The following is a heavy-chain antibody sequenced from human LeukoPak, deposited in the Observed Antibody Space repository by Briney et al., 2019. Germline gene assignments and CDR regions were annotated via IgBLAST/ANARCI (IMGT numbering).Heavy chain of an antibody. CDR1: GFTFSSYG. D-gene: IGHD3-22*01. Sequence: PGGSLRLSCAASGFTFSSYGMHWVRQAPGKGLEWVAVIWYDGSNKYYADSVKGRFTISRDNSKNTLYLQMNSLRAEDTAVYYCAKGIHYDSSGPFDYWGQGTLVTVSS. CDR2: IWYDGSNK. V-gene: IGHV3-33*06. CDR3: AKGIHYDSSGPFDY. J-gene: IGHJ4*02.